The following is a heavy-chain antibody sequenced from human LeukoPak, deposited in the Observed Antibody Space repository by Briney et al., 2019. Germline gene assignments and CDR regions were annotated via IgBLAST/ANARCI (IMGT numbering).Heavy chain of an antibody. Sequence: ASVKVSCKASGYTFTSYYMHWVRQAPGQGLEWMGIINPSGGSTSYAQKFQGRVTMTRDTSTSTVYMELSSLRSEDTAVYYCGRDMGGVQLWCRRGVFDYWGQGTLVTVSS. J-gene: IGHJ4*02. CDR2: INPSGGST. D-gene: IGHD5-18*01. V-gene: IGHV1-46*01. CDR1: GYTFTSYY. CDR3: GRDMGGVQLWCRRGVFDY.